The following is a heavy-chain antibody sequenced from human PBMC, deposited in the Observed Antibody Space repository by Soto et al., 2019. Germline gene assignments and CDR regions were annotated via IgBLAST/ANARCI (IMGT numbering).Heavy chain of an antibody. J-gene: IGHJ6*02. D-gene: IGHD6-13*01. CDR3: AKGEGYSSSWYALGYYYYYYGMDV. Sequence: GSLRLSCAASGFTFSSYAMSWVSQAPGKGLEWVSAISGSGGSTYYADSVKGRFTISRDNSKNTLYLQMNSLRAEDTAVYYCAKGEGYSSSWYALGYYYYYYGMDVWGQGTTVTVSS. V-gene: IGHV3-23*01. CDR2: ISGSGGST. CDR1: GFTFSSYA.